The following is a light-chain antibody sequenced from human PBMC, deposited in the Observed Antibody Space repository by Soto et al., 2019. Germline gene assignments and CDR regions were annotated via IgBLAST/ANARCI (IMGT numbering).Light chain of an antibody. CDR2: DVS. Sequence: QSVLTQPASVSGSPGQSITISCTGTSSDVGGYNYVSWYQQHPGKAPKLMIYDVSNRPSGVSNRFSGSKSGITASLTISGLQAEDEADYYCSSYTSSSVVFGGGTKLTVL. CDR1: SSDVGGYNY. CDR3: SSYTSSSVV. J-gene: IGLJ2*01. V-gene: IGLV2-14*01.